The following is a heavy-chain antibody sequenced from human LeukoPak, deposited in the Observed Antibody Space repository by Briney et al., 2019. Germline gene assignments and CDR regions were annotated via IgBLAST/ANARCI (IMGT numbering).Heavy chain of an antibody. D-gene: IGHD3-10*01. CDR3: AKVEGSGSMNWFDP. CDR1: GFTFSSYG. V-gene: IGHV3-30*18. J-gene: IGHJ5*02. CDR2: ISYDGSNK. Sequence: GGSLRLSCAASGFTFSSYGMHWVRQAPGKGLEWVAVISYDGSNKYYADSVKGRFTISRDNSKNTLYLQMNRLRAEDTAVYYCAKVEGSGSMNWFDPWGQGTLVTVSS.